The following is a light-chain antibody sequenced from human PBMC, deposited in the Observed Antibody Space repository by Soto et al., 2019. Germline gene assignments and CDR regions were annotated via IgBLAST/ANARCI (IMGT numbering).Light chain of an antibody. CDR1: QSVSSNK. V-gene: IGKV3-20*01. CDR3: QQYGRSPGT. J-gene: IGKJ2*01. Sequence: EIVLTQSPGTLSLSPGERVTLSCRASQSVSSNKLAWYQQKPGQAPRLLIYGASSRATGIPDRFSGSGSGTDFTITISRLEAEDFAVYCCQQYGRSPGTFGQGTKLEIK. CDR2: GAS.